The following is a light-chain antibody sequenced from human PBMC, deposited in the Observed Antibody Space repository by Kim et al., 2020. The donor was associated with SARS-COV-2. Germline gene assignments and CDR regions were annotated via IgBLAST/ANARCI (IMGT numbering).Light chain of an antibody. Sequence: DIQMAQSPSTLSVSVGDRVTITCRASQSISSWLAWYQQKTGKAPKLLIYDASSLENGDPSRFSGSGSGTGFILTISSLQPDDCATYNCQQYIGYSTWTLGKGTKVNIK. V-gene: IGKV1-5*01. CDR3: QQYIGYSTWT. CDR1: QSISSW. CDR2: DAS. J-gene: IGKJ1*01.